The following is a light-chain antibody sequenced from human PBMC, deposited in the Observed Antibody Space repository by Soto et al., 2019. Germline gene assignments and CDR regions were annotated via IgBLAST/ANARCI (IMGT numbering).Light chain of an antibody. CDR1: QSVSSN. CDR3: QQYNNWPYT. J-gene: IGKJ2*01. V-gene: IGKV3-15*01. CDR2: GAS. Sequence: EIVMTQSPATLAVSPGERAALSCRASQSVSSNFAWYQQKPGQAPRLPSYGASSRATGTPARFSGSGSGTEFTLTISSLQSEDFAVYYCQQYNNWPYTFGLGTKLEMK.